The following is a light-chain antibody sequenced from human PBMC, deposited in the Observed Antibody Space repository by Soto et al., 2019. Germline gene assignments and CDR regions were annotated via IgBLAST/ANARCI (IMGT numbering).Light chain of an antibody. CDR2: AAS. CDR3: QQRET. Sequence: EIVLTQSPATLSLSPGERATLSCRASQSVSSYLAWYQQKPGQAPRLLIYAASNRATGIPARFSGSGSGTDFTLTISSLEPEDSAVYYCQQRETFGPGTKVDIK. CDR1: QSVSSY. J-gene: IGKJ3*01. V-gene: IGKV3-11*01.